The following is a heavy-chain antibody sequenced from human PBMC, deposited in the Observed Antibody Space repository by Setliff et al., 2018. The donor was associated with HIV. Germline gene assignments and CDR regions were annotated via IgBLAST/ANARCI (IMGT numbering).Heavy chain of an antibody. Sequence: ETLSLTCTVSGGSISSYYWSWIRQPAGKGLEWIGRINISGNTHYNPSPKSRVTMSVDTSKNQFSLKLSSVTAADTAVVYCARELGHYYYYMDVWGKGTTVTVSS. CDR1: GGSISSYY. CDR2: INISGNT. D-gene: IGHD7-27*01. CDR3: ARELGHYYYYMDV. V-gene: IGHV4-4*07. J-gene: IGHJ6*03.